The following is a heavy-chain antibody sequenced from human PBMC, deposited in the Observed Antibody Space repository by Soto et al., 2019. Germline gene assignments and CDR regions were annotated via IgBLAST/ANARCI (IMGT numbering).Heavy chain of an antibody. Sequence: QVQLQQWGAGPLRPLETLSLTCGVSGGSFSGYYWSLIRQSPGKGLEWMGEINDRGSINYNPYMKCRVSIQFETSEHPSSLNLRVVICADSAVLFCPREGLDALPRPPCLWYFELCVRSTLVTVSS. J-gene: IGHJ2*01. V-gene: IGHV4-34*01. CDR3: PREGLDALPRPPCLWYFEL. CDR1: GGSFSGYY. D-gene: IGHD3-16*01. CDR2: INDRGSI.